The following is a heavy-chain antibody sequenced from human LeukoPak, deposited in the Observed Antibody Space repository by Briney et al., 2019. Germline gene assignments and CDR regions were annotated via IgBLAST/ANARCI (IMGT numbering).Heavy chain of an antibody. V-gene: IGHV3-43*01. D-gene: IGHD3-10*01. CDR1: GFTFGDYT. Sequence: PGGSLRLSCAASGFTFGDYTMHWVRQAPGKGLEWVSLISWDGGSTYYADSVKGRFTISKDNSKNSLYLQMNSLRTEDTALYYCAKDMAPYGSGDNNWFDPWGQGTLVTVSS. CDR2: ISWDGGST. J-gene: IGHJ5*02. CDR3: AKDMAPYGSGDNNWFDP.